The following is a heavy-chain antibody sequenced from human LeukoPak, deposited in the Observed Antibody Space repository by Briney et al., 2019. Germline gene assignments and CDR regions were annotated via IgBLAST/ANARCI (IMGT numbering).Heavy chain of an antibody. V-gene: IGHV1-2*02. D-gene: IGHD3-3*01. Sequence: ASVKVSCKASGNTFTGYYMHWVRQAPGQGLEWMGWINPNSGGTNYAQKFQGRVTMTRDTSISTAYMELSRLRSDDTAVYYCARGQYDFWSGYLVYYYYGMDVWGQGTTVTVSS. CDR2: INPNSGGT. CDR1: GNTFTGYY. J-gene: IGHJ6*02. CDR3: ARGQYDFWSGYLVYYYYGMDV.